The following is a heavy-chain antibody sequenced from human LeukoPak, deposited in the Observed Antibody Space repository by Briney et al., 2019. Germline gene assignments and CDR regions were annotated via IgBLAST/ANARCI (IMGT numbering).Heavy chain of an antibody. V-gene: IGHV5-10-1*01. D-gene: IGHD4-23*01. CDR1: GYSYTNYW. J-gene: IGHJ4*02. CDR2: IDPSDSYI. CDR3: ARQPRGTVVFDY. Sequence: GESLKISCKGSGYSYTNYWISWVRQMPEKGLEWMGRIDPSDSYINHSPSFQGRVSISADKSVSTAYLQWSSLKASDSAMYYCARQPRGTVVFDYWGQGTLVTVSS.